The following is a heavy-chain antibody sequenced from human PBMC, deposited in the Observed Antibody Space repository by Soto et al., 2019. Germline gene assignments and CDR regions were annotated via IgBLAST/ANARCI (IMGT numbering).Heavy chain of an antibody. Sequence: SETLSLTCTVSVVSISSSSYYCGWIRQPPGKGLEWIGSIYYSGSTYYNPSLKSRVTISVDTSKNQFSMKLSSVTAADTAVHYCARVGSGWVTKYYFEYWGQATLVNVS. CDR3: ARVGSGWVTKYYFEY. J-gene: IGHJ4*02. D-gene: IGHD6-19*01. CDR1: VVSISSSSYY. CDR2: IYYSGST. V-gene: IGHV4-39*01.